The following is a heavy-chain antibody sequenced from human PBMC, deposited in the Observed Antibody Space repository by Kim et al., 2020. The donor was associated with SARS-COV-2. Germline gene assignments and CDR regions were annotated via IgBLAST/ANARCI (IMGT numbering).Heavy chain of an antibody. CDR1: GGSISTYY. D-gene: IGHD3-22*01. CDR3: ARELYYYDTTGRRYLDY. V-gene: IGHV4-59*01. J-gene: IGHJ4*02. Sequence: SETLSLTCTVSGGSISTYYWNWIRQPPGKGLEWIGYIYYTGGTNSNPSLRSRVTISVDTSKNQFSLSLSSVTAADTAVYYCARELYYYDTTGRRYLDYWGQGTLVTVSS. CDR2: IYYTGGT.